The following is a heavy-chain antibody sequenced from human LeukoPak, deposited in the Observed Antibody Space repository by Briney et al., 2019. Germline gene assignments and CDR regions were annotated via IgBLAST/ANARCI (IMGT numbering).Heavy chain of an antibody. V-gene: IGHV5-51*01. Sequence: GESLKISCKGSGYSFTSYGIGWVRQMPGKGLEWMGIIYPGDSDTRYSPSFQGQVTISADKSISTAYLQWSSLKASDTAMYYCARQGSGAAGEPHAFDIWGQGTMVTVSS. CDR3: ARQGSGAAGEPHAFDI. D-gene: IGHD6-13*01. CDR1: GYSFTSYG. J-gene: IGHJ3*02. CDR2: IYPGDSDT.